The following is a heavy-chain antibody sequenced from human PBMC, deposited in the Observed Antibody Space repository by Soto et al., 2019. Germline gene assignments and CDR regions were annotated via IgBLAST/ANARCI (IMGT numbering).Heavy chain of an antibody. CDR2: IYYSGST. CDR3: ARDDGGPYDP. Sequence: QGQVRESGPGLVNPAETLSLTCTVAGAPITINYWSWIRQAPGKGLEWIGYIYYSGSTTYNPSLKSRVTMSADTSKDQFSLKLNSVTAADTAVYYCARDDGGPYDPWGPGILVTVSS. D-gene: IGHD2-15*01. V-gene: IGHV4-59*01. J-gene: IGHJ5*02. CDR1: GAPITINY.